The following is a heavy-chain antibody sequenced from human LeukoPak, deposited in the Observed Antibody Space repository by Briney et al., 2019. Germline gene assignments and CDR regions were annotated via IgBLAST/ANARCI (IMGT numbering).Heavy chain of an antibody. CDR3: ARTSLVRGVIIKYYFDY. J-gene: IGHJ4*02. D-gene: IGHD3-10*01. Sequence: AASVKVSCTASGGTFSSYAISWVRQAPGQGLEWMGGIIPIFGTANYAQKFQGRVTITADESTSTAYMELSSLRSEDTAVYYCARTSLVRGVIIKYYFDYWGQGTLVTVSS. CDR1: GGTFSSYA. V-gene: IGHV1-69*13. CDR2: IIPIFGTA.